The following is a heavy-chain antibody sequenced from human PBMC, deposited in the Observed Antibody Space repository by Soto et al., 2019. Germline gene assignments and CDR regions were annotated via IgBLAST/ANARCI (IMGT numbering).Heavy chain of an antibody. J-gene: IGHJ4*02. CDR3: ASEIGHGDFDAGMLG. Sequence: SVKVSCKASGGTHGSYGINWVRQAPGQGLEWMGGIIPIFGTANYAQKFQGRVTITADESTSTAYVEVHSLRSEDTAVYYCASEIGHGDFDAGMLGWGQGTMVTVSS. CDR1: GGTHGSYG. CDR2: IIPIFGTA. V-gene: IGHV1-69*13. D-gene: IGHD4-17*01.